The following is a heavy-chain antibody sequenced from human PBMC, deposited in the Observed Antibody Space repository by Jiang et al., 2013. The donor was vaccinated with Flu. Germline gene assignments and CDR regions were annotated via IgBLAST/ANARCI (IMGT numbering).Heavy chain of an antibody. D-gene: IGHD6-19*01. J-gene: IGHJ6*02. CDR3: AREGSGWYEREERGGKAEYYYYYYGMDV. Sequence: LEWVSAIGTAGDTYYPGSVKGRFTISRENAKNSLYLQMNSLRAEDTAVYYCAREGSGWYEREERGGKAEYYYYYYGMDVWGQGTTVTVSS. CDR2: IGTAGDT. V-gene: IGHV3-13*01.